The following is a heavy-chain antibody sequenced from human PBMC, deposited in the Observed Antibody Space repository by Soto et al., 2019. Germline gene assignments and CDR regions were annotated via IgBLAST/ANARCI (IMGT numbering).Heavy chain of an antibody. CDR1: GGTFSSYT. D-gene: IGHD3-10*01. Sequence: GASVKVSCKASGGTFSSYTISWVRQAPGQGLEWMGRIIPILGIANYAQKFQGRVTITADKSTNTAYMELSSLRSEDTAVYYCASQYYGSGSYYGDYWGQGTLVTVS. CDR2: IIPILGIA. J-gene: IGHJ4*02. CDR3: ASQYYGSGSYYGDY. V-gene: IGHV1-69*02.